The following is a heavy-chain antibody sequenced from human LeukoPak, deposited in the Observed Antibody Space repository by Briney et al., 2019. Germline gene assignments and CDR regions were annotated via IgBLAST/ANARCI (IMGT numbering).Heavy chain of an antibody. J-gene: IGHJ4*02. CDR1: GGSISSGTYY. CDR3: ARESPGLGGY. Sequence: SETLSLTCTVSGGSISSGTYYWGWIRQPPGKGLEWIGSIYYSGSTYYNPSLKSRVTISVDTSKNQFSLKLSSVTAADTVVYYCARESPGLGGYWGQGTLVTVSS. V-gene: IGHV4-39*07. CDR2: IYYSGST. D-gene: IGHD3-10*01.